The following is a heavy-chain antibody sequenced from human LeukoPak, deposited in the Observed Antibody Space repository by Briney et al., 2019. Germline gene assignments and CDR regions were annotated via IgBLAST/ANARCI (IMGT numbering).Heavy chain of an antibody. D-gene: IGHD5-18*01. CDR2: INHSGST. Sequence: GSLRLSCTASGFTFRMYAMSWVRQPPGKGLEWIGEINHSGSTNYNPSLKSRVTISVDTSKNQFSLKLSSVTAADTAVYYCARLGPRGYSYGYYYYYYMDVWGKGTTVTISS. CDR3: ARLGPRGYSYGYYYYYYMDV. J-gene: IGHJ6*03. CDR1: GFTFRMYA. V-gene: IGHV4-34*01.